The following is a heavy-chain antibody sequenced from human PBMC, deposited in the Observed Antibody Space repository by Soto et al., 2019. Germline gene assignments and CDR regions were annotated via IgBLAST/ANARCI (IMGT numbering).Heavy chain of an antibody. J-gene: IGHJ6*02. Sequence: GGSLRLSCAASGFTFSHYDMSWIRQAPGKGLEWVSFISNSGSTIYYVDSVKGRFTISRDNAKNSLYLQMNSLRAEDTAVYYCVRVYRYYDISAASGGNMDVWGQGTTVTVSS. CDR1: GFTFSHYD. D-gene: IGHD3-9*01. CDR2: ISNSGSTI. CDR3: VRVYRYYDISAASGGNMDV. V-gene: IGHV3-11*01.